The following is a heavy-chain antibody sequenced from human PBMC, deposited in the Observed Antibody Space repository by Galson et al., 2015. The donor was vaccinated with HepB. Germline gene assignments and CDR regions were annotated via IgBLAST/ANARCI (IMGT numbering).Heavy chain of an antibody. CDR1: GFTFSSYS. Sequence: SLRLSCAASGFTFSSYSMNWVRQAPGKGLEWVSSISSSSSYIYYADSVKGRFTISRDNAKNSLYLQMNSLRAEDTAVYYCARDHSSSPLIYYFDYWGQGTLVTVSS. D-gene: IGHD6-6*01. CDR2: ISSSSSYI. CDR3: ARDHSSSPLIYYFDY. J-gene: IGHJ4*02. V-gene: IGHV3-21*01.